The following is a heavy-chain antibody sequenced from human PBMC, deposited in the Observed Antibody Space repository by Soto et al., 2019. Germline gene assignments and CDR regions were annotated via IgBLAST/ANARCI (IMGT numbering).Heavy chain of an antibody. Sequence: QVQLQESGPGLVKPSETLSLTCTVSGGSVSSGSYYWSWIRQPPGKGLEWIGYIYYSGSTNYYPSLKRRVTISVDTSKSQFSLKLSSVTAADTAVYYCARDSPQYSSSSKLGNWFDPWGQGTLVTLSS. D-gene: IGHD6-6*01. CDR3: ARDSPQYSSSSKLGNWFDP. V-gene: IGHV4-61*01. J-gene: IGHJ5*02. CDR1: GGSVSSGSYY. CDR2: IYYSGST.